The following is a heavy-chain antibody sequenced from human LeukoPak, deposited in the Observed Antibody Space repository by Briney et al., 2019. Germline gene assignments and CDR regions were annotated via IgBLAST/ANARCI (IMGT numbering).Heavy chain of an antibody. Sequence: GGSLRLSCAASGFTVSSNYMNWVRQAPGKGLEWVSVIYSGGSTYYADSVKGRFTISRDNSKNMLYLHMNSLRAEDTAVYYCAREGYYYDSSGDSVNYSYYGLDVWGQGTTVTVSS. D-gene: IGHD3-22*01. J-gene: IGHJ6*02. CDR3: AREGYYYDSSGDSVNYSYYGLDV. V-gene: IGHV3-66*01. CDR1: GFTVSSNY. CDR2: IYSGGST.